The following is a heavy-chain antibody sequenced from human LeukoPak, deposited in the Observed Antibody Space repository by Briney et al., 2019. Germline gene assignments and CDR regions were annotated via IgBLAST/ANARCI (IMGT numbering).Heavy chain of an antibody. CDR2: MNSGGSTI. Sequence: GGSLRLSCAASGFTFSTHWMHWVRQAPGKGLMWVSRMNSGGSTINYADSVKGRFTISRDNAKNTLYLQMDSLRAEDTAVYYCATAGSYRFDHWGQGTLVTVSS. CDR1: GFTFSTHW. CDR3: ATAGSYRFDH. J-gene: IGHJ4*02. V-gene: IGHV3-74*01. D-gene: IGHD3-16*02.